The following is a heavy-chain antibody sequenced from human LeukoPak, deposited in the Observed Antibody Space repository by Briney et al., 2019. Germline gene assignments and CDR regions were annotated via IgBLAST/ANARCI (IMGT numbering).Heavy chain of an antibody. CDR3: ALEMGSGYFSA. Sequence: PSQTLSLTCAVSGGSINSGAYSWSWIRQPPGKGLEWIGYMHHSGSTYYNPSLKSRVTISADRSKNQFSLKLSSVTAADTAVYYCALEMGSGYFSAWGQGTLVTVSS. J-gene: IGHJ5*02. CDR1: GGSINSGAYS. D-gene: IGHD3-22*01. CDR2: MHHSGST. V-gene: IGHV4-30-2*01.